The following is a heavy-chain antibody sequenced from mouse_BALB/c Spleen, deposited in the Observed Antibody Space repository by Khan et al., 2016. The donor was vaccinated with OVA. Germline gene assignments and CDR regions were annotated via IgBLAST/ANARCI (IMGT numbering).Heavy chain of an antibody. CDR2: ISPYTGNT. Sequence: QVQLKQSGPELVRPGASVKISCKASGYTFTDYAMYWVKQSHAESLEWIGLISPYTGNTNYNQKFKGKATMTADKSSTTAYLQLASLTSEDSAIYYCARHGNDGYYDYEGQGTTLTFSS. D-gene: IGHD2-3*01. V-gene: IGHV1S137*01. CDR3: ARHGNDGYYDY. CDR1: GYTFTDYA. J-gene: IGHJ2*01.